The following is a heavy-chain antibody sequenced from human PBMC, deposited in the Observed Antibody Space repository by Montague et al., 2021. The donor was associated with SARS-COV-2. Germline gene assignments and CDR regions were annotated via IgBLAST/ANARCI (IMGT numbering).Heavy chain of an antibody. CDR2: IWYDGSNK. J-gene: IGHJ4*02. Sequence: SLRLSCAASGFTFSSYGMHWVRQAPGKGLEWVAVIWYDGSNKYYADSVKGRFTISRDNSKNTLYLQMNSLRAEDTAVYYCARELLVTGDIDYWGQGTLVTGSS. D-gene: IGHD7-27*01. CDR3: ARELLVTGDIDY. CDR1: GFTFSSYG. V-gene: IGHV3-33*01.